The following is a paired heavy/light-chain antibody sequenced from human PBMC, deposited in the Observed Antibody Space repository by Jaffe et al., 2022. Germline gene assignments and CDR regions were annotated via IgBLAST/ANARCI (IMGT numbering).Light chain of an antibody. CDR2: VAS. J-gene: IGKJ2*01. Sequence: DIQMTQSPSSLSASVGDRVTITCRASQSISRYLNWYQQKPGKAPKLLIYVASSLQSGVPSRFSGSGSGTDFTLTISSLQPEDFATYYCQQSYSTPRTFGQGTKLEIK. CDR3: QQSYSTPRT. V-gene: IGKV1-39*01. CDR1: QSISRY.
Heavy chain of an antibody. V-gene: IGHV3-49*04. D-gene: IGHD6-19*01. J-gene: IGHJ6*03. CDR3: TRDPKEGYSSGWAGDYYYYYMDV. CDR1: GFSFGDYA. Sequence: EVQLVESGGDLVQPGRSLRLSCTASGFSFGDYAMSWVRQAPGKGLEWVGFIRSKTYGGTTEYAASVKGRFTILRDDSKSIAYLQMNSLKTEDTAVYYCTRDPKEGYSSGWAGDYYYYYMDVWGKGTTVTVSS. CDR2: IRSKTYGGTT.